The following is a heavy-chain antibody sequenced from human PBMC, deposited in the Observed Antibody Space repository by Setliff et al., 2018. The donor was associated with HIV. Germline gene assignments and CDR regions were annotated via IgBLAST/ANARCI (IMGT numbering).Heavy chain of an antibody. D-gene: IGHD6-19*01. V-gene: IGHV4-39*01. CDR2: TYHSGNT. J-gene: IGHJ4*02. CDR3: ARRRGQKATGWYYFDF. Sequence: SETLSLTCSVSGGPITSNTYFWDWIRQAPGKGLEWIGSTYHSGNTYYNPSLKSRVSISVDTSKRQFSLKLTSVTAGDSALYYCARRRGQKATGWYYFDFWGQGALVTVSS. CDR1: GGPITSNTYF.